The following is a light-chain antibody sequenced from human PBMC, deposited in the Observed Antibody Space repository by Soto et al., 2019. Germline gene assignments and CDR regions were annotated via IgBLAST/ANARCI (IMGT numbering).Light chain of an antibody. J-gene: IGLJ1*01. Sequence: SYELTQPPSVSVAPGQTARITCGGNNIGSKSVHWYQQKPGQAPVLVVYDDSGRPSGIPERFSGSNPGNTATLTITRVEAGDEADYYCHVWDSISDQYVFGTGTKVTVL. V-gene: IGLV3-21*02. CDR3: HVWDSISDQYV. CDR1: NIGSKS. CDR2: DDS.